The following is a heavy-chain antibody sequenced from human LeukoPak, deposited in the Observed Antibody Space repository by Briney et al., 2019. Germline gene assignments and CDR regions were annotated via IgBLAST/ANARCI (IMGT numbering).Heavy chain of an antibody. Sequence: SETLSLTCAVYSGSFSGYYWSWIRQPPGKGLEWIGEINHSGSTNYNPSLKSRVTISVDTSKNQFSLKLSSVTAADTAVYYCARGSGIQLWFYFDYWGQGTLVTVSS. D-gene: IGHD5-18*01. CDR2: INHSGST. V-gene: IGHV4-34*01. J-gene: IGHJ4*02. CDR1: SGSFSGYY. CDR3: ARGSGIQLWFYFDY.